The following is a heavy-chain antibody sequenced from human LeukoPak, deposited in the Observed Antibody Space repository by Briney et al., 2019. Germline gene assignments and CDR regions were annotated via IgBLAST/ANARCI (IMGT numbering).Heavy chain of an antibody. D-gene: IGHD3-16*01. J-gene: IGHJ4*02. CDR2: ISGSGGTT. CDR1: GFTFRTYA. Sequence: GGSLRLSCAASGFTFRTYAMSWVRQAPGKGLEWVSAISGSGGTTYYADSVKGRFTISRDNSKNMLYLQMNSLRAEYRSLYYSAKVPILLWAVGGRFDYWGQEALVTVSS. V-gene: IGHV3-23*01. CDR3: AKVPILLWAVGGRFDY.